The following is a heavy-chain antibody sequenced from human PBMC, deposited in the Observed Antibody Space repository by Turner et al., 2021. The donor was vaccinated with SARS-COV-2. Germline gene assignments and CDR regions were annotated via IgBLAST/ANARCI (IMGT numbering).Heavy chain of an antibody. CDR3: ASPSVAYDSGGYYSQPGVDD. CDR1: GGPISSRSYS. D-gene: IGHD3-22*01. J-gene: IGHJ4*02. CDR2: KYYSGST. V-gene: IGHV4-39*01. Sequence: QLQLQDSDPGLVKPSETLSLTCTVSGGPISSRSYSWGWIRQPPGKGLGWIGGKYYSGSTYYNPSIKSRVTISVDTSKNKFSLKQSSVTAADTAVYYCASPSVAYDSGGYYSQPGVDDWGQGTLVTVSS.